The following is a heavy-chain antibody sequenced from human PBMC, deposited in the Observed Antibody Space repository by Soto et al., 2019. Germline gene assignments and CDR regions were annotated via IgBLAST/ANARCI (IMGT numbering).Heavy chain of an antibody. D-gene: IGHD3-22*01. CDR2: ISYDGSNK. Sequence: GGSLRLSCAASGFTFSSYAMHWVRQAPGKGLEWVAVISYDGSNKYYADSVKGRFTISRDNSKNTLYLQMNSLRAEDTAVYYCARDFSLELSGYYYYYYGMDVWGQGTTVTVSS. CDR1: GFTFSSYA. V-gene: IGHV3-30-3*01. CDR3: ARDFSLELSGYYYYYYGMDV. J-gene: IGHJ6*02.